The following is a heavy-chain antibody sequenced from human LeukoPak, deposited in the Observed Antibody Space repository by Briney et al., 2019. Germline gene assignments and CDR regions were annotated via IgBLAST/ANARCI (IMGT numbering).Heavy chain of an antibody. CDR3: ARDSSISSGYYVDAFDI. D-gene: IGHD3-22*01. CDR2: IIPIFGTA. Sequence: SVKVSCKVSGGTFSSYAISWVRQAPGQGLEWMGGIIPIFGTANYAQKFQGRVTITTDESTSTAYMELSSLRSEDTAVYYCARDSSISSGYYVDAFDIWGQGTMVTVSS. J-gene: IGHJ3*02. V-gene: IGHV1-69*05. CDR1: GGTFSSYA.